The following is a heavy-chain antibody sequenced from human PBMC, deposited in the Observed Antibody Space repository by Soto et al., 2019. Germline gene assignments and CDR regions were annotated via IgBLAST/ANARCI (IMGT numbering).Heavy chain of an antibody. J-gene: IGHJ4*02. CDR3: ARTLYGDNVEY. CDR1: GYTFTSYD. D-gene: IGHD4-17*01. Sequence: ASVKVSCKASGYTFTSYDINWVRQAAGQGLEWMGWRNPNSGNTGYAQKCQGRVTMTRNTSISTAYMELSSLSSEDTGAYYWARTLYGDNVEYWGQGTLVTVSS. CDR2: RNPNSGNT. V-gene: IGHV1-8*01.